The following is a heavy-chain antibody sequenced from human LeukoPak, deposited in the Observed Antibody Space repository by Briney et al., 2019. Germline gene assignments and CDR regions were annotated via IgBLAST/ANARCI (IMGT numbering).Heavy chain of an antibody. CDR2: IYYSGST. Sequence: SETLSLTCTVSGGSISSYYWSWIRQPPGKGLEWIGYIYYSGSTNYNPSLKSRVTISVDTSKNQFSLKLSSVTAADTAVYYCAGWSVVVTHAWFDPWGQGTLVTVSS. D-gene: IGHD2-21*02. CDR3: AGWSVVVTHAWFDP. V-gene: IGHV4-59*01. J-gene: IGHJ5*02. CDR1: GGSISSYY.